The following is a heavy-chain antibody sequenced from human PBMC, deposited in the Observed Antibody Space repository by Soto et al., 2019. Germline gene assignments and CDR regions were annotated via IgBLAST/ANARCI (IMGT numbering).Heavy chain of an antibody. J-gene: IGHJ4*02. Sequence: QIHLVQSGAEVKKPGASVKVSRKGSGYGFTTYGITWVRQAPGQGLEWMAWISAHNGNTNYAQKLQGRVTVTRDTSTSTAYMELRSLRSDDTAVYYCARGRYGDYWGQGALVTVSS. D-gene: IGHD1-1*01. V-gene: IGHV1-18*01. CDR2: ISAHNGNT. CDR1: GYGFTTYG. CDR3: ARGRYGDY.